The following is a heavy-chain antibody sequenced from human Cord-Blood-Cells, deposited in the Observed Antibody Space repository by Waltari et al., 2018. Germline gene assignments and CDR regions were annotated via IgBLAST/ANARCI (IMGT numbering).Heavy chain of an antibody. Sequence: QVQLVESGGGVVQPGRSLRLSCAASGFTFSSYGMHWVRQAPGKGSEMVSVLSYNGSNRYNAGAVNGRFTISRDNTKNTLYLQMNSLRAEDTAVYYCAKDLCGGDCYDACDIWGQGTMVTVSS. CDR3: AKDLCGGDCYDACDI. CDR1: GFTFSSYG. D-gene: IGHD2-21*01. J-gene: IGHJ3*02. CDR2: LSYNGSNR. V-gene: IGHV3-30*18.